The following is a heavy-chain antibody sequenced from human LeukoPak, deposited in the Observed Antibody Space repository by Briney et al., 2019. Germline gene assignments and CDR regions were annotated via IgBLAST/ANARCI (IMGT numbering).Heavy chain of an antibody. CDR3: ARTGGSPYSASDY. Sequence: PGGSLRLSCAASGFTFSSYSMNWVRQAPGKGLEWVSSISSSSSYIYYADSVKGRFTISRDNAKNSLYLQMNSLRVEDTAVYHCARTGGSPYSASDYWGQGTLVTVSS. CDR2: ISSSSSYI. CDR1: GFTFSSYS. J-gene: IGHJ4*02. D-gene: IGHD2-15*01. V-gene: IGHV3-21*04.